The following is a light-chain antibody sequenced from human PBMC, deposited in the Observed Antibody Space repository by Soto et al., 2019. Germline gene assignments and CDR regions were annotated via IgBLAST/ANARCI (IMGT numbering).Light chain of an antibody. CDR3: QRYTDWPLFA. CDR1: QSVNTN. V-gene: IGKV3D-15*01. J-gene: IGKJ3*01. CDR2: GAS. Sequence: ETVMTQSPATLSVSPGERVTLSCRASQSVNTNLAWYQQKPGQAPRLLIYGASIRATGIPARFSGSGADTDFTLTISSLQSEDFAIYYCQRYTDWPLFAFGPGTRVDLK.